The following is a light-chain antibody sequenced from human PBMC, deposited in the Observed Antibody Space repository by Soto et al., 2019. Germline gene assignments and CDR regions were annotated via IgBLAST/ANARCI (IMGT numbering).Light chain of an antibody. Sequence: QSALTQPASVSGSPGQSITISCTGTSSDVGGYNYVSWYQQHPGKAPKLMIYDVSNRPSGVSNRFSGSKSGNTASLTISGLQAEDVADYYCSSYTSSSTPEIFGGGTKLTVL. J-gene: IGLJ2*01. CDR3: SSYTSSSTPEI. CDR1: SSDVGGYNY. CDR2: DVS. V-gene: IGLV2-14*01.